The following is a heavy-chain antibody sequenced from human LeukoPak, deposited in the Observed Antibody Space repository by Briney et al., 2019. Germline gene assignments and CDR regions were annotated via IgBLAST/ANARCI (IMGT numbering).Heavy chain of an antibody. J-gene: IGHJ4*02. CDR3: ASQSSGSYYGEDY. V-gene: IGHV1-69*05. Sequence: SVKVSCKASGGAFSSYAIRWVRQAPGQGLEWMGRIIPIFGTANYAQKFQGRVTITTDESTSTAYMELSSLRSEDTAVYYCASQSSGSYYGEDYWGQGTLVTVSS. CDR1: GGAFSSYA. D-gene: IGHD1-26*01. CDR2: IIPIFGTA.